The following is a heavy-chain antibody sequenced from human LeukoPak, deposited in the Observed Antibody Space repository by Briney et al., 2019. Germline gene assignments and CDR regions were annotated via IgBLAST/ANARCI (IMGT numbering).Heavy chain of an antibody. CDR3: ARHGRGYSYGYISANWFDP. J-gene: IGHJ5*02. V-gene: IGHV4-34*01. Sequence: PSETLSLTCAVYGGSFSGYYWSWIRQPPGKGLEWIGEINHSGSTNYNPSLKSRVTISVDTSKNQFSLKLSSVTAADTAVYYCARHGRGYSYGYISANWFDPWGQGTLVTVSS. CDR2: INHSGST. CDR1: GGSFSGYY. D-gene: IGHD5-18*01.